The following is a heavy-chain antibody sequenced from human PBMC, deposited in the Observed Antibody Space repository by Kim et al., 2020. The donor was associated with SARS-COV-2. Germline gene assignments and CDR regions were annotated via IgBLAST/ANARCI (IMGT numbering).Heavy chain of an antibody. J-gene: IGHJ4*02. D-gene: IGHD3-10*01. V-gene: IGHV3-9*01. Sequence: GESVNGRFTISRDHSKNSLYLQLNSLRSEDTALYYCAKDFSGSGSFSVFDFWGRGTLVTVSS. CDR3: AKDFSGSGSFSVFDF.